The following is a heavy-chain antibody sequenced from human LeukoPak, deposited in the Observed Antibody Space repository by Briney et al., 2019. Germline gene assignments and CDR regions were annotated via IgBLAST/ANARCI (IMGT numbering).Heavy chain of an antibody. Sequence: PSQTLSLTYAISGDSVSSSSATGNWIRQSPSRGLEWPGRTYYKSKWYNDYAVSVKSRITINPDTSSNQFSLQLNSVTPEDTAVYYCAREGVTLVRGVVLDYYGMGVWGQGTTVTVSS. CDR1: GDSVSSSSAT. D-gene: IGHD3-10*01. J-gene: IGHJ6*02. CDR2: TYYKSKWYN. V-gene: IGHV6-1*01. CDR3: AREGVTLVRGVVLDYYGMGV.